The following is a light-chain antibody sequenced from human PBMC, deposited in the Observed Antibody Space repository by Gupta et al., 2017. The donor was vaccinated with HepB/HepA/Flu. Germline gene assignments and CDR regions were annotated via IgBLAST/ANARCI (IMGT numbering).Light chain of an antibody. CDR1: QSISIW. Sequence: DIQMTQSPSTLSASVGDRVTITCRASQSISIWLAWYQQKPGKAPKLLIYKAYTLENGVPSRFSGSGSGIEFTLTISSLQPDDFATYFCQDDHSYSWTFGQGTKVEIK. CDR3: QDDHSYSWT. V-gene: IGKV1-5*03. J-gene: IGKJ1*01. CDR2: KAY.